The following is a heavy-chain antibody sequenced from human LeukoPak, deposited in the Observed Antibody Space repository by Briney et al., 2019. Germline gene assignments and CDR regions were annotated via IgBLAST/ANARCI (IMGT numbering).Heavy chain of an antibody. CDR1: GLTFSSYA. V-gene: IGHV3-30*04. D-gene: IGHD3-16*01. Sequence: PGGSLRLSCAASGLTFSSYAMHWVRQAPGKGLEWVAVISYDGSNKYYADSVKGRFTISRDNSKKPLYLQMKRPEAEDTAEYYLAKDLIGAVNLDAFDIWGQGTMVTVSS. CDR2: ISYDGSNK. J-gene: IGHJ3*02. CDR3: AKDLIGAVNLDAFDI.